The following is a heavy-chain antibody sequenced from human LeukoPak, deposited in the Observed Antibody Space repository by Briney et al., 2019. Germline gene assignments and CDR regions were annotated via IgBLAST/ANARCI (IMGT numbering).Heavy chain of an antibody. CDR3: ARVGRGYCSSTSCYYYYYYMDV. J-gene: IGHJ6*03. V-gene: IGHV4-39*07. D-gene: IGHD2-2*01. Sequence: SETLSLTCTVSGGSISSSGYYWGWIRQPPGKGLEWIGTIYYSGSTYYNPSLKSRVTISVDRSKNQFSLKLSSVTAADTAVYYCARVGRGYCSSTSCYYYYYYMDVWGKGTTVTVSS. CDR1: GGSISSSGYY. CDR2: IYYSGST.